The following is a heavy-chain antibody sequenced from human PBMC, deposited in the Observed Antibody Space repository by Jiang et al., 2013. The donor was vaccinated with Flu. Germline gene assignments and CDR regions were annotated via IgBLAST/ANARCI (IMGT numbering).Heavy chain of an antibody. D-gene: IGHD2-15*01. CDR1: GFTFSSYA. CDR2: ISYDGSNK. J-gene: IGHJ6*01. CDR3: AREVFGYCSGGSCYGM. Sequence: VQLVESGGGVVQPGRSLRLSCAASGFTFSSYAMHWVRQAPGKGLEWVAVISYDGSNKYYADSVKGRFTISRDNSKNTLYLQMNSLRAEDTAVYYCAREVFGYCSGGSCYGM. V-gene: IGHV3-30*04.